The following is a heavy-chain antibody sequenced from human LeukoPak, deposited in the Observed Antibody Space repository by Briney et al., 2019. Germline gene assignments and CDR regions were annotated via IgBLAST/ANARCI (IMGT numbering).Heavy chain of an antibody. J-gene: IGHJ3*02. V-gene: IGHV4-4*07. D-gene: IGHD3-10*01. Sequence: SETLSLTCTVSGGSISSYYWSWIRQPAGKGLEWIGRIYTSGSTNYNPSLKSRVTMSVDTSKNQFSLKLSSVTAADTAVYYCARDSGLLWFGELQAFDTWGQGTMVTVSS. CDR2: IYTSGST. CDR1: GGSISSYY. CDR3: ARDSGLLWFGELQAFDT.